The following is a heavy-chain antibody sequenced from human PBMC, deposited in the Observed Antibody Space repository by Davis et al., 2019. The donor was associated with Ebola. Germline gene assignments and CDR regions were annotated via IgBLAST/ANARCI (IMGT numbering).Heavy chain of an antibody. J-gene: IGHJ4*02. CDR1: GFTFGSYA. D-gene: IGHD6-13*01. CDR2: ISYDGSNK. Sequence: GESLKISCAASGFTFGSYAMHWVRQAPGKGLEWVAVISYDGSNKYYADSVKGRFTISRDNSKNTLYLQMNSLRAEDTAVYYCAKDWSRIAAAGTFDYWGQGILVTVSS. CDR3: AKDWSRIAAAGTFDY. V-gene: IGHV3-30-3*01.